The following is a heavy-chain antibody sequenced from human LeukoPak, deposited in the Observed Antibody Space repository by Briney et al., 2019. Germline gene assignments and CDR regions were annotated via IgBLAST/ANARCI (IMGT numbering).Heavy chain of an antibody. CDR3: QSFYYDSSGLTFDY. CDR2: IKQDGSEK. D-gene: IGHD3-22*01. Sequence: GGSLRLSCAASGLTFSNYAMSWVRQAPGKGLEWVANIKQDGSEKYYVDSVKGRFTISRDNAKNSLYLQMNSLRAEDTAVYYCQSFYYDSSGLTFDYWGQGTLVTVSS. V-gene: IGHV3-7*01. CDR1: GLTFSNYA. J-gene: IGHJ4*02.